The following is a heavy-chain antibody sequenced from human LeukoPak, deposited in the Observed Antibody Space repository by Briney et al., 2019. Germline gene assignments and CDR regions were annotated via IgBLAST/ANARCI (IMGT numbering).Heavy chain of an antibody. CDR2: ISAYNGNA. D-gene: IGHD2-2*01. CDR1: GYTFSNYG. CDR3: ARVGAHCTSISCLDY. Sequence: ASVKVSCKTSGYTFSNYGVSWVRQAPGQGLEWMGWISAYNGNADYAQNFQGRVIMTTDTSTDTAYMELTSLRSDDTAVYYCARVGAHCTSISCLDYWGQGTLVTVSS. J-gene: IGHJ4*02. V-gene: IGHV1-18*01.